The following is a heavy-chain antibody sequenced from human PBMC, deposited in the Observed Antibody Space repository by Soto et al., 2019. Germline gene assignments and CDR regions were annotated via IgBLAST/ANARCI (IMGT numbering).Heavy chain of an antibody. V-gene: IGHV1-18*01. J-gene: IGHJ1*01. D-gene: IGHD1-26*01. Sequence: QVQLVQSGAEVKKPGASVKVSCKASGYTFTSYGIIWVRQAPGQGLEWMGWISAYNGNTNYAQKLQGRVTMTTDTTTSTAYMELRSPRSDDTAVYYCALGSVGATRVEYFQHWGQGTLVTVSS. CDR3: ALGSVGATRVEYFQH. CDR2: ISAYNGNT. CDR1: GYTFTSYG.